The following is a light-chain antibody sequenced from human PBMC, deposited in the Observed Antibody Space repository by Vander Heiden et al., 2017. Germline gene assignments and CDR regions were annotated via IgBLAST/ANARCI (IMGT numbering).Light chain of an antibody. CDR3: HRDYNLGLT. CDR2: DAS. V-gene: IGKV1-33*01. J-gene: IGKJ4*01. CDR1: QDISNY. Sequence: DIQMTHSPSSLSASVGDRVTITCQASQDISNYLNWYQQKPGKAPKLLIYDASNLETGVPSRFSGTASGTDFTLTIRSLQPEDVATYYSHRDYNLGLTFGGGTKVELK.